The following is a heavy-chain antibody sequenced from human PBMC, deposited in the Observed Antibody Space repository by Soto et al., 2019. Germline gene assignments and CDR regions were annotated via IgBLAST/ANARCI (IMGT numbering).Heavy chain of an antibody. CDR3: AGSRTLIKSFDY. CDR1: AFTVNSNY. CDR2: IYSGGST. Sequence: PGGSLRLSCAASAFTVNSNYMSWVRQAPGKGLEWVSTIYSGGSTNYADSVKGRFTISTDNSKNTLYLQMKSLRAEDTAVYYCAGSRTLIKSFDYWGQGTLVTVSS. J-gene: IGHJ4*02. V-gene: IGHV3-66*01.